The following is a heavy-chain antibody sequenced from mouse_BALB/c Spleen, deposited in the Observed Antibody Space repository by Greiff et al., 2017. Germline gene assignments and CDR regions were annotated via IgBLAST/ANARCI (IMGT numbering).Heavy chain of an antibody. CDR2: ISSGSSTI. D-gene: IGHD2-14*01. Sequence: EVHLVESGGGLVQPGGSRKLSCAASGFTFSSFGMHWVRQAPEKGLEWVAYISSGSSTIYYADTVKGRFTISRDNPKNTLFLQMTSLRSEDTAMYYCARWAYYRYYFDYWGQGTTRTVSS. V-gene: IGHV5-17*02. CDR1: GFTFSSFG. J-gene: IGHJ2*01. CDR3: ARWAYYRYYFDY.